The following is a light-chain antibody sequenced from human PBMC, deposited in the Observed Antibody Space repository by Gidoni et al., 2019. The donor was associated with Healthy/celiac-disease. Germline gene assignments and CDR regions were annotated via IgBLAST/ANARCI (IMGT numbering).Light chain of an antibody. CDR1: SGHSSYI. J-gene: IGLJ2*01. CDR3: ETWDSNTRV. CDR2: LEGSGSY. V-gene: IGLV4-60*02. Sequence: QPVLPQSSSASASLGSSVKLTCTLSSGHSSYIIAWHQQQPGKAPRYLMKLEGSGSYNKGSGVPDRFSGSSSGADRYLTISSLQFEDEADYYCETWDSNTRVFGGGTKLTVL.